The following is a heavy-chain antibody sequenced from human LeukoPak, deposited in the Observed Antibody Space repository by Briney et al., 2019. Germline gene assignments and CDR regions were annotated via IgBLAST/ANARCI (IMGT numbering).Heavy chain of an antibody. D-gene: IGHD4-17*01. CDR3: AKDATVTTTGNAFDI. CDR2: ISGSGGST. V-gene: IGHV3-23*01. J-gene: IGHJ3*02. Sequence: GGSLRLSCAASGFTFNNYAMSWVRQAPGKGLDWVSAISGSGGSTYYADSVKGRFTISRDNSKNTLYLQMNSLRAEGTAIYYCAKDATVTTTGNAFDIWGQGTMVTVSS. CDR1: GFTFNNYA.